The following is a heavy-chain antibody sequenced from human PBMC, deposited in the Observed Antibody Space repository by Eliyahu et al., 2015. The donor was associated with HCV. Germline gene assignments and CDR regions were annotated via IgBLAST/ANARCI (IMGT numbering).Heavy chain of an antibody. V-gene: IGHV5-10-1*03. D-gene: IGHD3-10*01. J-gene: IGHJ1*01. CDR2: IDPSXSFT. CDR3: ARGIRGITGLEFFMD. CDR1: GYSFTTSW. Sequence: VQLVQSGAEXKKPGEXXKISCXGSGYSFTTSWISWVRQMPGKGLDLMGRIDPSXSFTRNSPSFQGHVTISVDKSNSTAYLQWSSLKASDTAMYYCARGIRGITGLEFFMDWGQGSLVTVSS.